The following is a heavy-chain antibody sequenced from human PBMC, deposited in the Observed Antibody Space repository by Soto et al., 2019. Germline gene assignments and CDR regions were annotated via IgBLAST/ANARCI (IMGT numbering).Heavy chain of an antibody. Sequence: QVQLVQSGAEVKKPGASVKVSCKASGYTFTGYYMHWVGQAPGQGLEWMGWINPNSGGTNYAQKFQGWVTMTRDTSISTAYMELSRLRSDDTAVYYCARASGRVLSYYYYYGMDDWGQGTTVTVSS. CDR3: ARASGRVLSYYYYYGMDD. V-gene: IGHV1-2*04. CDR2: INPNSGGT. CDR1: GYTFTGYY. J-gene: IGHJ6*02. D-gene: IGHD3-16*01.